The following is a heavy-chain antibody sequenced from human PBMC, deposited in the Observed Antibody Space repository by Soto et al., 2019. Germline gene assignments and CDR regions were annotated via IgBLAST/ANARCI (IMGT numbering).Heavy chain of an antibody. CDR2: IIPILGIA. CDR3: ARGREALFDY. CDR1: GGTFSSYT. J-gene: IGHJ4*02. D-gene: IGHD1-26*01. V-gene: IGHV1-69*02. Sequence: QVQLVQSGAEVKKPGSSVKVSCKASGGTFSSYTISWVRQAPGQGREWMGRIIPILGIANYAQKFQGRVTITADKSTSTAYMELSSLRSEDTAVYYCARGREALFDYWGQGTLVTVSS.